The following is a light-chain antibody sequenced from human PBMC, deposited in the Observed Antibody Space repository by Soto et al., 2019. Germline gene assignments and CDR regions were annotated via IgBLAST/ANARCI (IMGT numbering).Light chain of an antibody. CDR2: LNNDGSH. CDR1: GGHSSYA. Sequence: QSVLTQSPSASASLGASVKLTCTLSGGHSSYAIAWHQQQPEKGPRYLMNLNNDGSHTKGDGIPDRFSGSSSGAERYLTISSLQSEDEADYYCQTWATGIRVSGGGTKLTVL. V-gene: IGLV4-69*01. J-gene: IGLJ3*02. CDR3: QTWATGIRV.